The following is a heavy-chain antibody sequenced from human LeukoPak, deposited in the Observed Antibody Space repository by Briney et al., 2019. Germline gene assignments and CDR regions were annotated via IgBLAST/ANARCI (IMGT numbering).Heavy chain of an antibody. J-gene: IGHJ5*02. CDR2: IDHSRST. CDR3: ATGSQLGSYNWFDP. Sequence: PSETLSLTCAVYGASFSEYYWSWIRQPPGKGLEWIGEIDHSRSTKYNPSLRGRVTISLDTSKNQFSLDLTSVTAADTAVYYCATGSQLGSYNWFDPWDRATLVTVSS. V-gene: IGHV4-34*01. CDR1: GASFSEYY. D-gene: IGHD1-1*01.